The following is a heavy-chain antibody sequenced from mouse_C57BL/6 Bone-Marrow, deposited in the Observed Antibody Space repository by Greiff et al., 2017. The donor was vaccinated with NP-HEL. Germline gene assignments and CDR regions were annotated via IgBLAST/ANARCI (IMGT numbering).Heavy chain of an antibody. CDR2: LSNLAYSI. Sequence: EVKLMESGGGLVQPGGSLKLSCAASGFTFSDYGMAWVRQAPRKGPEWVAFLSNLAYSIYYADTVTGRFTISRENAKNTLYLEMSSLRSEDTAMYYWARLGDYEAFDYWGQGTTLTVSS. J-gene: IGHJ2*01. D-gene: IGHD2-4*01. CDR1: GFTFSDYG. V-gene: IGHV5-15*01. CDR3: ARLGDYEAFDY.